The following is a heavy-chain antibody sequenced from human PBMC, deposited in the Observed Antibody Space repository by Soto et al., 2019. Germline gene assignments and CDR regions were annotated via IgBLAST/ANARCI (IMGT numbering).Heavy chain of an antibody. CDR3: AKGYEVSPPVASGWYSNYFSGVDV. CDR2: ISHDGSEK. J-gene: IGHJ6*02. D-gene: IGHD6-19*01. CDR1: GFSFSKYG. V-gene: IGHV3-30*18. Sequence: QVLLVESGGGVVRPGRSLRLSCGASGFSFSKYGMHWVRQAPGEGLEWLSLISHDGSEKGYAESVKGRFTISRDNSKNTLYLQMISLRGDDTAVYYCAKGYEVSPPVASGWYSNYFSGVDVWGRGTTVTVSS.